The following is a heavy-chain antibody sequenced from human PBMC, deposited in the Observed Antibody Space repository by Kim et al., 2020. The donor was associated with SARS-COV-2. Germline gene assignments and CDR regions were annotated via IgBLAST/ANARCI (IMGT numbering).Heavy chain of an antibody. J-gene: IGHJ4*02. V-gene: IGHV1-8*01. CDR2: SGNT. Sequence: SGNTGYAEKSQGRVTMTRNASTSTAYVELSSLGSEDTAVYYCARGLGDYWGQGTLVTVSS. CDR3: ARGLGDY.